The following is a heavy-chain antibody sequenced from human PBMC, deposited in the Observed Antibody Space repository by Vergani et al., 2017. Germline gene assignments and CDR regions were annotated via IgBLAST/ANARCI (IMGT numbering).Heavy chain of an antibody. Sequence: QVQVVHSGAEVKKSGASGKVSCKTSGYTFSNYYMHWVRQAPGQGLEWMGIINPSGGHKNYAQKFQGRVTMTRDTSTSTVYMELSSLRSEDTAIYYCARGDYGILTGYRYWGQGTLVTVSA. D-gene: IGHD3-9*01. CDR1: GYTFSNYY. J-gene: IGHJ4*02. V-gene: IGHV1-46*03. CDR3: ARGDYGILTGYRY. CDR2: INPSGGHK.